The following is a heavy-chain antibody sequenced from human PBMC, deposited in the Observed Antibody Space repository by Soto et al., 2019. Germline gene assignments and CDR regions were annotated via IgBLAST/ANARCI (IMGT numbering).Heavy chain of an antibody. CDR1: GGTFSSYA. D-gene: IGHD6-25*01. J-gene: IGHJ5*02. CDR3: ASVSGRIAACPQRDNWFDP. CDR2: IIPIFGTA. V-gene: IGHV1-69*01. Sequence: QVQLVQSGAAVQKPGSSVKVSCKASGGTFSSYAISWVRQAPGQGLEWMGGIIPIFGTANYAQKFQGRVTITADEFTSSGYMELSSLISEDMAVYYCASVSGRIAACPQRDNWFDPWGQGTLVTVSS.